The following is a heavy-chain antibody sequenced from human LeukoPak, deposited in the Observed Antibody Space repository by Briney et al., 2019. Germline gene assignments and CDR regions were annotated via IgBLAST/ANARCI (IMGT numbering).Heavy chain of an antibody. CDR3: ARLGLYTSSWHRYYYFDY. CDR2: INHSGSA. V-gene: IGHV4-34*01. Sequence: SDTLSLTCGVHGGSFNDYSWPWLRQSPGRGLEWVGEINHSGSASYNPSLKSRFTMSVDASKNQFSLRLSSVTAADTAVYYCARLGLYTSSWHRYYYFDYWGQGTLVTVSS. CDR1: GGSFNDYS. J-gene: IGHJ4*02. D-gene: IGHD6-13*01.